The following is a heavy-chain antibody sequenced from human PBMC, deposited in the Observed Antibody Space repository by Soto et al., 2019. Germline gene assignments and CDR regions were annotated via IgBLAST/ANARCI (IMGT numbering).Heavy chain of an antibody. CDR2: IYHSGST. CDR1: GGSISSSNW. CDR3: ARVGDYELEQDY. V-gene: IGHV4-4*02. Sequence: PSETLSLTCAVSGGSISSSNWWSWVRQPPGKGLEWIGEIYHSGSTNYNPSLKSRVTISVDKSKNQFSLKLSSVTVADTAVYYCARVGDYELEQDYWGQGTLVTVSS. D-gene: IGHD4-17*01. J-gene: IGHJ4*02.